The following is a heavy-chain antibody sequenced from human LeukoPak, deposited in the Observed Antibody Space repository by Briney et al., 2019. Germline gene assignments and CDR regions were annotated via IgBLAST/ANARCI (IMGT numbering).Heavy chain of an antibody. Sequence: SGPTLVNPTQTLTLTFTFSGFSLRNRGVGVGWIRQPPGKALEWLALIYWDDDKRYSPSLKSRLTITKDTSKNQVVLTMTNMDPVDTATYYCAHRNDSPGYFDYWGQGTLVTVSS. D-gene: IGHD2-15*01. CDR2: IYWDDDK. J-gene: IGHJ4*02. CDR1: GFSLRNRGVG. V-gene: IGHV2-5*02. CDR3: AHRNDSPGYFDY.